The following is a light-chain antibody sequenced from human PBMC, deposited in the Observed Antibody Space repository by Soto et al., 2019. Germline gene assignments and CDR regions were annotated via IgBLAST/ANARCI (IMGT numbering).Light chain of an antibody. V-gene: IGKV3-11*01. CDR3: QQYGSSPALT. Sequence: EVVLTQSPATLSLSPGERATLSCRASQSITIYLAWYQQKPGQAPRLLIYDASNRATGIPARFSGSGSGTDFTLTISRLEPEDFAVYYCQQYGSSPALTFGGGTKVDIK. J-gene: IGKJ4*01. CDR1: QSITIY. CDR2: DAS.